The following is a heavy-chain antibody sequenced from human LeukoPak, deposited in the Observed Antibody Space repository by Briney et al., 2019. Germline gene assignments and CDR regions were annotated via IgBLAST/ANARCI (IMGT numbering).Heavy chain of an antibody. CDR3: ASATTGTTTPGAFDI. CDR2: ISSSGSTI. CDR1: GFTFSDYY. J-gene: IGHJ3*02. D-gene: IGHD1-1*01. Sequence: GGSLRLSCAASGFTFSDYYMSWICQAPGKGLEWVSYISSSGSTIYYADSVKGRFTISRDNAKNSLYLQMNSLRAEDTAVYYCASATTGTTTPGAFDIWGQGTMVTVSS. V-gene: IGHV3-11*01.